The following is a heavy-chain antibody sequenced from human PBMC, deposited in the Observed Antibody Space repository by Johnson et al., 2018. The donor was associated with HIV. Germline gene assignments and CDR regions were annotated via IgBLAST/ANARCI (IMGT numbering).Heavy chain of an antibody. J-gene: IGHJ3*02. V-gene: IGHV3-30*04. CDR3: ARVYYYDNKDGFDI. CDR2: LSYDGSTK. D-gene: IGHD3-22*01. CDR1: ALTFSSYA. Sequence: QMLLVESGGGVVQPGRSLRLSCAASALTFSSYAMHWVRQAPGKGLEWVASLSYDGSTKDYADAVKGRFTITRAISQNLLYLQMNSRRTEDTAVYYCARVYYYDNKDGFDIWGQGTTVTVSS.